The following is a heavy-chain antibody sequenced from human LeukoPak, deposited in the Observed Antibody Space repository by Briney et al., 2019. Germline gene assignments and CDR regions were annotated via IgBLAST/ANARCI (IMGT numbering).Heavy chain of an antibody. V-gene: IGHV1-8*01. D-gene: IGHD6-13*01. CDR3: ARGPAGSSWYLEVFDY. CDR2: MNPNSGNT. Sequence: ASVKVSCKASGYTFTSYDINWVRQATGQGLEWMGWMNPNSGNTGYAQKFQGRVTMTRNTSISTAYMELSSLRSEDTAVYYCARGPAGSSWYLEVFDYWGQGTPVTVSS. CDR1: GYTFTSYD. J-gene: IGHJ4*02.